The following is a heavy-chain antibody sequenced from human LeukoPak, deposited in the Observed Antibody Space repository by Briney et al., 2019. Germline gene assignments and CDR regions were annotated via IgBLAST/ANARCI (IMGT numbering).Heavy chain of an antibody. J-gene: IGHJ4*02. CDR2: ISGSGGST. D-gene: IGHD5-12*01. V-gene: IGHV3-23*01. CDR1: GFIFSSCA. CDR3: AKHRGRDGGYPFDY. Sequence: GGSLRLSCATSGFIFSSCAMSWVRQAPGKGLEWVSVISGSGGSTNYAESVKGRFTISRDNSKNTLYLQMNSLRVEDTAIYYCAKHRGRDGGYPFDYWGQGTLVTVSS.